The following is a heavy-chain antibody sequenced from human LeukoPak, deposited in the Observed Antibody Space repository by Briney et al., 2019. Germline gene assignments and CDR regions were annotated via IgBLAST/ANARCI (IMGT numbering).Heavy chain of an antibody. CDR2: MSYSGST. V-gene: IGHV4-59*01. CDR3: ARHWSHSVAQFGRSYWFDP. J-gene: IGHJ5*02. D-gene: IGHD2-15*01. CDR1: GDSISTYS. Sequence: PSETLSLTCTVSGDSISTYSWSWIRQPPGQGLEWLGYMSYSGSTNYNPSLKSRVAMSVDTSKNQFSLRLNSVTAADTAVYYCARHWSHSVAQFGRSYWFDPWGQGTLVTVSS.